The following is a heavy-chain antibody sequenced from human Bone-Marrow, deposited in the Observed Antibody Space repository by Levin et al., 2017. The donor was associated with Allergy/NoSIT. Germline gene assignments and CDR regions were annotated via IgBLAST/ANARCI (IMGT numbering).Heavy chain of an antibody. Sequence: GGSLRLSCAASGFTFDNFAMHWVRQAPGKGLEWVASVSDDGNRTYSAASVKGRFTISRDNSKSTLHLQMSSLKSEDTAVYYCTRGPPLAPWGQGTLVTVSS. CDR3: TRGPPLAP. CDR2: VSDDGNRT. CDR1: GFTFDNFA. D-gene: IGHD2-15*01. V-gene: IGHV3-30-3*01. J-gene: IGHJ5*02.